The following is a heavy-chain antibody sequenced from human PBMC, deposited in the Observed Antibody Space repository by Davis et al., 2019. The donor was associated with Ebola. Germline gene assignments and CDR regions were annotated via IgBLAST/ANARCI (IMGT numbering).Heavy chain of an antibody. CDR2: IIPIFGTA. D-gene: IGHD3-10*01. CDR1: GGTFSSYA. J-gene: IGHJ5*02. Sequence: SVKVSCKASGGTFSSYAISWVRQAPGQGLEWMGGIIPIFGTANYAQKFQGRVTITADESTSTAYMELSSLRSDDTDVYYCARSVTMVQGSGWFDPWGQGTLVTVSS. CDR3: ARSVTMVQGSGWFDP. V-gene: IGHV1-69*13.